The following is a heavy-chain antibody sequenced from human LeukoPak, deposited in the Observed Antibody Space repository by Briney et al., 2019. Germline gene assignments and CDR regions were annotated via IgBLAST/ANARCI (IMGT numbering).Heavy chain of an antibody. CDR2: IWYDGSKT. V-gene: IGHV3-33*01. D-gene: IGHD2-2*01. J-gene: IGHJ4*02. CDR3: ARDDCSTTPCYAY. Sequence: QSGGSLRLSCTTSGFTFTNYGINWVRQAPGKGLEWVAAIWYDGSKTSYTDSVKGRFTVYRDISKNTVYLQMNGLKAEDTAVYYCARDDCSTTPCYAYWGQGTLVTVSS. CDR1: GFTFTNYG.